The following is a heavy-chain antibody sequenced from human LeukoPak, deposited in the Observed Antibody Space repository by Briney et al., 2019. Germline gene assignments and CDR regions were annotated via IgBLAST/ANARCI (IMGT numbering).Heavy chain of an antibody. CDR1: VFTFSSYI. CDR2: ISSSSSNI. D-gene: IGHD5-12*01. J-gene: IGHJ4*02. V-gene: IGHV3-48*02. CDR3: ARDFRYDFDY. Sequence: GGSLRLSCAASVFTFSSYIMNCVRQAPGKGVEWVSYISSSSSNIYYADSVKGQFTISRDSAKNSLHLQMNSLRYKDTAVYYCARDFRYDFDYWGQGTLVTVSS.